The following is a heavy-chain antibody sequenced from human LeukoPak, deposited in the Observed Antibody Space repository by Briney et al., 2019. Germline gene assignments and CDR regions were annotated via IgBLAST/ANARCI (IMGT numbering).Heavy chain of an antibody. Sequence: GGSLRLSCAASGFAFRNFAMSWVRQAPGKGLEWVSAINVSGGRSYYADSTKGRFTISRDNAKNSLYLQMNSLRAEDTAVYYCARGRGPYYFDYWGQGTLVTVSS. D-gene: IGHD5-12*01. J-gene: IGHJ4*02. V-gene: IGHV3-23*01. CDR2: INVSGGRS. CDR1: GFAFRNFA. CDR3: ARGRGPYYFDY.